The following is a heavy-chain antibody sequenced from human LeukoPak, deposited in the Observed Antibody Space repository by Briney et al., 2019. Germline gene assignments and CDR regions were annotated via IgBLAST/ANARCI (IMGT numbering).Heavy chain of an antibody. Sequence: GGSLRLSRETPGFIFNNYAVNWVRQAPGKGLEWVSSISGGGTTYYADSVKGRFTISRDSSQNSLYLQMNSLRAEDAAVYFCARGWSSVSYYFQYWGQGTLVTVSS. CDR1: GFIFNNYA. D-gene: IGHD6-13*01. J-gene: IGHJ4*02. V-gene: IGHV3-23*01. CDR3: ARGWSSVSYYFQY. CDR2: ISGGGTT.